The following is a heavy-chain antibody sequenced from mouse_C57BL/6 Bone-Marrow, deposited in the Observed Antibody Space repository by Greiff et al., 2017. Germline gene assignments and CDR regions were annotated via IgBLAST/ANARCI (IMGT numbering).Heavy chain of an antibody. V-gene: IGHV2-2*01. CDR2: IWSGGST. D-gene: IGHD1-1*01. Sequence: VQLQESGPGLVQPSQSLSITCTVSGFSLTSYGVHWVRQSPGKGLEWLGVIWSGGSTDYNAAFISRLSISKDNSKSQVFFKMNSLQADDTAIYYCARNFYYYGSSYVDYWGQGTTLTVSS. CDR3: ARNFYYYGSSYVDY. J-gene: IGHJ2*01. CDR1: GFSLTSYG.